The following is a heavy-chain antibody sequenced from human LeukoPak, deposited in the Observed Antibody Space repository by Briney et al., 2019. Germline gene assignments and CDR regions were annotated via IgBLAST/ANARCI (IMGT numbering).Heavy chain of an antibody. V-gene: IGHV3-48*04. J-gene: IGHJ4*02. CDR1: GFTLSSYG. CDR3: ARDAPRTGGDWDY. CDR2: ISSSGSVT. Sequence: NPGGSLRLSCAASGFTLSSYGMHWVRQAPGQGLEWVSYISSSGSVTSYAGSVKGRFTISRDNAKNSLYLQVNSLRAEDTAVYYCARDAPRTGGDWDYWGQGTLVTVSS. D-gene: IGHD3/OR15-3a*01.